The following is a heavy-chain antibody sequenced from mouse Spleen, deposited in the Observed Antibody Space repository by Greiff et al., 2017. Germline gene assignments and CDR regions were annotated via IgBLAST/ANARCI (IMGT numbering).Heavy chain of an antibody. CDR1: GYTFTDYE. D-gene: IGHD1-2*01. CDR3: TRALPHWAMDY. V-gene: IGHV1-15*01. CDR2: IDPETGGT. J-gene: IGHJ4*01. Sequence: QVQLKQSGAELVRPGASVTLSCKASGYTFTDYEMHWVKQTPVHGLEWIGAIDPETGGTAYNQKFKGKAILTADKSSSTAYMELRSLTSEDSAVYYCTRALPHWAMDYWGQGTSVTVSS.